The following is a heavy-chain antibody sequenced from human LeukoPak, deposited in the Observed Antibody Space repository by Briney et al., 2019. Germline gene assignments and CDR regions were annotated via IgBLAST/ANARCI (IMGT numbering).Heavy chain of an antibody. V-gene: IGHV3-53*01. CDR2: IYSGGST. CDR1: GFTVSTNY. D-gene: IGHD3-10*01. Sequence: GGSLRLSCAASGFTVSTNYVSWVRQAPGKGLEWVSVIYSGGSTYYADSVKGRFTISRDNSKNTLYLQMNSLRAEDTAVYYCAKDLTLLWFGELSLIFDYWGQGTLVTVSS. J-gene: IGHJ4*02. CDR3: AKDLTLLWFGELSLIFDY.